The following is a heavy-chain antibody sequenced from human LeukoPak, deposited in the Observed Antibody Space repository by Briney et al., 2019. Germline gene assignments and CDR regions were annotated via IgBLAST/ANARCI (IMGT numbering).Heavy chain of an antibody. D-gene: IGHD2-2*01. CDR1: GYTFTSYY. J-gene: IGHJ4*02. CDR3: ARTFVVVPAGYTP. CDR2: INPSGGST. V-gene: IGHV1-46*01. Sequence: GASVKVSCKASGYTFTSYYMHWVRQAPGQGLEWMGIINPSGGSTSYAQKFQGRVTTTRDTSTSTVYMELSSLRSEDTAVYYCARTFVVVPAGYTPWGQGTLVTVSS.